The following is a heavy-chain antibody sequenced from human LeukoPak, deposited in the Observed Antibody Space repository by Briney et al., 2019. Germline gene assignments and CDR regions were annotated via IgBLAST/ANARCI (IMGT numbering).Heavy chain of an antibody. J-gene: IGHJ4*02. CDR3: ARDTVGAPDY. D-gene: IGHD1-26*01. CDR2: ITSSSSTI. Sequence: PGGSLRLPCAASGFTFSSYTMNWVRQAPGKGLEWLSYITSSSSTIYYADSVKGRFTISRDNAKNSLYLQMNSLRAEDTAVYYCARDTVGAPDYWGQGTLVTVSS. CDR1: GFTFSSYT. V-gene: IGHV3-48*01.